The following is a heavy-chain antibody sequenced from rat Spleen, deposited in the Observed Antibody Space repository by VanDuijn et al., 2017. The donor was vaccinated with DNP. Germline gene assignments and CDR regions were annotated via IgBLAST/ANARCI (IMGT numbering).Heavy chain of an antibody. CDR2: ITNSGRST. D-gene: IGHD4-3*01. CDR1: GFTFSNYG. V-gene: IGHV5-29*01. Sequence: EVQLVESGGGLVQPGRSLKLSCAASGFTFSNYGMAWVRQAPTKGLEWVASITNSGRSTYYRDSVKGRLTISRDNGKSTLYLQMDSLRSEDTATYYCARWNSGHFDYWGQGVMVPVSS. CDR3: ARWNSGHFDY. J-gene: IGHJ2*01.